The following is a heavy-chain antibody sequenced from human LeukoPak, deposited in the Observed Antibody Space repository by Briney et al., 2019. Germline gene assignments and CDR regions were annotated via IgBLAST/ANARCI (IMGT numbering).Heavy chain of an antibody. D-gene: IGHD3-10*02. CDR2: ISSSSSYI. J-gene: IGHJ6*04. CDR3: AELGITMIGGV. CDR1: GFTFSKYT. Sequence: GGSLRLSCAASGFTFSKYTMNWVRQAPGKGLEWVSSISSSSSYIYYADSVKGRFTISRDNAKNSLYLQMNSLRAEDTAVYYCAELGITMIGGVWGKGTTVTISS. V-gene: IGHV3-21*01.